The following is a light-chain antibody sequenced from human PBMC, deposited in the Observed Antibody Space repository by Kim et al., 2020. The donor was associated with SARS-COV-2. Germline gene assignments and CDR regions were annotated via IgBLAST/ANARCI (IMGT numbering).Light chain of an antibody. CDR2: YDS. V-gene: IGLV3-21*04. Sequence: SYELTQPPSVSVAPGKTARITCGGNNIGSKSVHWYQQKPGQAPVLVIYYDSDRPSGIPERFSGSNSGHTATLTLSRVEDGDEADYYCQVWDSSSDNVVFG. J-gene: IGLJ2*01. CDR3: QVWDSSSDNVV. CDR1: NIGSKS.